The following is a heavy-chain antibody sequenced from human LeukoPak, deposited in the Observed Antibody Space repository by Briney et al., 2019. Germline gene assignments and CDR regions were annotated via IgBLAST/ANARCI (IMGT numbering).Heavy chain of an antibody. J-gene: IGHJ4*02. V-gene: IGHV3-23*01. Sequence: GGSLRLSCAASGFTFSSYAMSWVRQAPGKGLEWVSAISGSGGSTYYADSVKGRFIISKDNSKNTPYLQMNNLRADDTAVYYCARESGYAVGDFWGQGTLVTVSS. D-gene: IGHD5-12*01. CDR2: ISGSGGST. CDR3: ARESGYAVGDF. CDR1: GFTFSSYA.